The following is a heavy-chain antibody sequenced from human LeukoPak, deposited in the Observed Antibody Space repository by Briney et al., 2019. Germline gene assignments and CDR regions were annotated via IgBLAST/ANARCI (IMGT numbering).Heavy chain of an antibody. Sequence: GGSLRLSCAVSGFTFSSYEMNWVRQAPGKGLEWLAYISPSGTSTYYADSVTGRFTISRDNAKNSLILQMNSLRAEDTAIYYCTRDSGSQYGMDVWGQGTTFTVSS. D-gene: IGHD3-10*01. J-gene: IGHJ6*02. CDR3: TRDSGSQYGMDV. V-gene: IGHV3-48*03. CDR2: ISPSGTST. CDR1: GFTFSSYE.